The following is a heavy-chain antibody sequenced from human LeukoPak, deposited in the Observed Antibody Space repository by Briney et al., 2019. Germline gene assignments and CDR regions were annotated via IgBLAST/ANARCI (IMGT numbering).Heavy chain of an antibody. J-gene: IGHJ2*01. V-gene: IGHV4-30-4*07. Sequence: PSETLSLTCLVSGASISSADHYWTWIRQPPGKGLEWVAYIYFSGSTYYNPSLKGRATISMDTSKSRFSLKMTSVTAADTAVYYCARKKRGRLLWLPGFDLWGRGTLVTVSS. CDR2: IYFSGST. CDR3: ARKKRGRLLWLPGFDL. CDR1: GASISSADHY. D-gene: IGHD3-10*01.